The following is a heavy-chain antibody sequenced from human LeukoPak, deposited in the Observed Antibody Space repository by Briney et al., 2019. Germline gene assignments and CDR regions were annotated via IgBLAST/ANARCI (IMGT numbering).Heavy chain of an antibody. CDR1: GFTVSSNE. Sequence: GGSLRLSCAASGFTVSSNEMSWVRQAPGEGLEWVSYISSSGSTIYYADSVKGRFTISRGNAKNSLYLQMNSLRAEDTAVYYCARDLAYCSSTSCYQAGYWGQGTLVTVSS. CDR2: ISSSGSTI. V-gene: IGHV3-48*03. CDR3: ARDLAYCSSTSCYQAGY. D-gene: IGHD2-2*01. J-gene: IGHJ4*02.